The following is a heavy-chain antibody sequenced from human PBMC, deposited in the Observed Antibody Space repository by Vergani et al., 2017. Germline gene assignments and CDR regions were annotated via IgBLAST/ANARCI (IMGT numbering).Heavy chain of an antibody. CDR1: GFTFSSYS. V-gene: IGHV3-21*01. Sequence: EVQLVESGGGLVKPGGSLRLSCAASGFTFSSYSMNWVRQAPGKGLEWVSSISSSSSYIYYADSVKGRFTISRDNAKNSLYLQMNSLRAEDTAVYYCARDGGYCSSTSCQHXSDYWGQGTLVTVSS. J-gene: IGHJ4*02. CDR2: ISSSSSYI. CDR3: ARDGGYCSSTSCQHXSDY. D-gene: IGHD2-2*01.